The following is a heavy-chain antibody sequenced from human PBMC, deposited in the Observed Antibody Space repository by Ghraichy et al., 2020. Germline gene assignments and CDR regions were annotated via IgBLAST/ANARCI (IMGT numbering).Heavy chain of an antibody. V-gene: IGHV3-9*01. D-gene: IGHD3-16*01. CDR2: ISWNSGGSV. Sequence: SGISWNSGGSVGYAESVKGRFTISGDNTKNSLYLQMNSLRGEDTAFYYCAKDIYGSTVTTFRGLGYWGQGTLVTVSS. CDR3: AKDIYGSTVTTFRGLGY. J-gene: IGHJ4*02.